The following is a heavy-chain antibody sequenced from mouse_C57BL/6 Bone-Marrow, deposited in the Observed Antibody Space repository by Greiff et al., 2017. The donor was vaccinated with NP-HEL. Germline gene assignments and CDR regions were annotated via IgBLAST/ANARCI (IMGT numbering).Heavy chain of an antibody. V-gene: IGHV7-1*01. CDR3: ARDATSSGYYAMDY. J-gene: IGHJ4*01. CDR2: SRNKANDYTT. CDR1: GFTFSDFY. D-gene: IGHD3-2*02. Sequence: EVQGVESGGGLVQSGRSLRLSCATSGFTFSDFYMEWVRQAPGKGLEWIAASRNKANDYTTEYSASVKGRFIVSRDTSQSILYLQMNALRAEDTAIYYCARDATSSGYYAMDYWGQGTSVTVSS.